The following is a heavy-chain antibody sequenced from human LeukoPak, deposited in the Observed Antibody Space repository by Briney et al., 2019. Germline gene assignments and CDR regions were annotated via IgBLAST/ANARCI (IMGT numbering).Heavy chain of an antibody. CDR3: ASSRELTYFDY. J-gene: IGHJ4*02. CDR2: IYYSGST. Sequence: SETLSLTCTVSGGSISSYYWSWIRQPPGKGLEWIGSIYYSGSTYYNPSLKSRVTISVDTSKNQFSLKLSSVTAADTAVYYCASSRELTYFDYWGQGTLVTVSS. D-gene: IGHD1-26*01. V-gene: IGHV4-39*01. CDR1: GGSISSYY.